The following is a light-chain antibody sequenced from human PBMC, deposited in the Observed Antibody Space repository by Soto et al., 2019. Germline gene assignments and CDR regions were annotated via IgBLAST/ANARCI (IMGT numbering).Light chain of an antibody. CDR3: QQSYNAPIT. J-gene: IGKJ5*01. CDR1: QNIINY. V-gene: IGKV1-39*01. Sequence: DIHMTQSPSSLSASFGDRVTITCRASQNIINYLNWYQQKPGKAPQLLIYVASRLESGVPSRFSGSGSGTDFTLTISSLQPEDFATYYCQQSYNAPITFGQGTRLEIK. CDR2: VAS.